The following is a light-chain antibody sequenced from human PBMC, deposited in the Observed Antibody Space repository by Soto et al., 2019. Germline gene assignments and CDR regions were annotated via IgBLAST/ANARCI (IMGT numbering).Light chain of an antibody. CDR2: DAS. CDR1: QSVNIY. CDR3: LQYANHSWK. Sequence: EIVLTQSPATLSLSPGERATLSCRASQSVNIYLAWYQQKPGQAPRLLIYDASNRATGIPARFSGSGSGTEFTLTISSLQPDDVATYYCLQYANHSWKFGQGTKVDIK. J-gene: IGKJ1*01. V-gene: IGKV3-11*01.